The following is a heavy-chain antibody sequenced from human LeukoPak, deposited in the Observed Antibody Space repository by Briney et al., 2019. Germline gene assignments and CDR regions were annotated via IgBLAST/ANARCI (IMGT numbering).Heavy chain of an antibody. CDR2: IYYSGSA. V-gene: IGHV4-59*12. D-gene: IGHD3-22*01. Sequence: SETLSLTCTVSGGSISSYYWSWIRQPPGKGLEWIGYIYYSGSANYNPSLKSRVTISVDTSKNQFSLKLSSVTAADTAVYYCARELRYDNSDSGAFWGQGTVVTVSS. J-gene: IGHJ3*01. CDR1: GGSISSYY. CDR3: ARELRYDNSDSGAF.